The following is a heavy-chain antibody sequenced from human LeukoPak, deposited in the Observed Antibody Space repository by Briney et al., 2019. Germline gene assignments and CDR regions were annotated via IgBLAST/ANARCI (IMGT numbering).Heavy chain of an antibody. Sequence: ASVKDSCKASGYTVTVHYLHWVRQAPGQGLEWMGWINPNSGVTNYAQKFQGRVTMTRDTSINTAYMDLHSLTSDDTAMYYCAKDAYSGFSSSYNMDSWGQGTLVTVSS. CDR3: AKDAYSGFSSSYNMDS. CDR1: GYTVTVHY. J-gene: IGHJ4*02. D-gene: IGHD5-18*01. CDR2: INPNSGVT. V-gene: IGHV1-2*02.